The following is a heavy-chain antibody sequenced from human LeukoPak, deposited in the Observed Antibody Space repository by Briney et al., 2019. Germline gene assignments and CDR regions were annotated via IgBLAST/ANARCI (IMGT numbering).Heavy chain of an antibody. CDR2: IHHSGSRFERGST. V-gene: IGHV4-38-2*02. J-gene: IGHJ4*02. D-gene: IGHD6-25*01. CDR3: TKHVTSGFFND. Sequence: ETLSLTCTLSDYSIINTLYCGWIRQSPGKGLEWIGSIHHSGSRFERGSTHSSSSLKSRVTVSADTSKNKVSLTLTSVKAAVTADYFCTKHVTSGFFNDWGLGILVTVSS. CDR1: DYSIINTLY.